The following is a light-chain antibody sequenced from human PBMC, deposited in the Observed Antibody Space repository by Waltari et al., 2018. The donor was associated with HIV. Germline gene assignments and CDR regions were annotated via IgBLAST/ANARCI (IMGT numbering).Light chain of an antibody. J-gene: IGLJ3*02. Sequence: QSVLTQPPSASGPPGQGVTISCVGDSSNIGRNYVYWYQQLPGTAPKVLIYRNNQRPSGVPDLFSGSKSGASASLTISGLRSADEAGYFCATRDGSLKVFGGGTKLTVL. CDR2: RNN. CDR3: ATRDGSLKV. V-gene: IGLV1-47*01. CDR1: SSNIGRNY.